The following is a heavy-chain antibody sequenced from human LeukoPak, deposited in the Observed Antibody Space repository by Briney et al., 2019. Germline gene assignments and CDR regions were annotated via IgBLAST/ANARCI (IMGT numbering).Heavy chain of an antibody. D-gene: IGHD4-11*01. V-gene: IGHV3-23*01. CDR1: GFTFSSYA. CDR2: ISGSGDKA. Sequence: GGSLRLSCAASGFTFSSYAMSWVRQAPGKGLEWVSLISGSGDKAYYADSVKGRFTISRDNSKNTLYLQVNSLRADDTAVYYCAKDDPNDYKPWIYWGQGALVIVSS. CDR3: AKDDPNDYKPWIY. J-gene: IGHJ4*02.